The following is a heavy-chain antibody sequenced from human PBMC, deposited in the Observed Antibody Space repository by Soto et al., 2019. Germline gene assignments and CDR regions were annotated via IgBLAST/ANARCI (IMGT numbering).Heavy chain of an antibody. CDR3: AKPPITIFGLDHSFFDY. D-gene: IGHD3-3*01. J-gene: IGHJ4*02. Sequence: GGSLRLSCAASWFTFGSYAMSWFRQSPGGGLEWVSAITGSGRSTYYTDSVEGRFAISRDNSKSTLYLQMNGLRAEDTAVYYCAKPPITIFGLDHSFFDYWGQGALVNVSS. CDR2: ITGSGRST. V-gene: IGHV3-23*01. CDR1: WFTFGSYA.